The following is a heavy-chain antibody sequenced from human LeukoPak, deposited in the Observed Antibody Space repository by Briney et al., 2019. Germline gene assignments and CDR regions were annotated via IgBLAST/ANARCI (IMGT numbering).Heavy chain of an antibody. J-gene: IGHJ4*02. Sequence: GGSLRLSCAASGFTFSSYEMNWVRQAPGKGLEWVSYISSSGSTIYYADSVKGRFTISRDNAKNSLYLQMNSLRAEDTALYYCARDGKSAAAGPTGYFDYWGQGTLVTVSS. V-gene: IGHV3-48*03. CDR3: ARDGKSAAAGPTGYFDY. CDR2: ISSSGSTI. D-gene: IGHD6-13*01. CDR1: GFTFSSYE.